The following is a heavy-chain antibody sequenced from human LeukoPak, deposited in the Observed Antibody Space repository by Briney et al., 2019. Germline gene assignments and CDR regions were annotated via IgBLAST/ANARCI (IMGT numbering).Heavy chain of an antibody. Sequence: SETLSLTCTVSGGSISSYYWSWIRQPAGRGLEWIGRIDTSGNTNYKPSLKSRVTISIDTSKNQFSLKMSSVTAADTAVYYCARAGTVEDYYYYMDVWGKGTTVTVSS. CDR2: IDTSGNT. CDR3: ARAGTVEDYYYYMDV. J-gene: IGHJ6*03. CDR1: GGSISSYY. V-gene: IGHV4-4*07. D-gene: IGHD1-1*01.